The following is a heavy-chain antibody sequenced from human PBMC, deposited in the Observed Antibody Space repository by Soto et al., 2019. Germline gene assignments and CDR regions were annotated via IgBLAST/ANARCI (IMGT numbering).Heavy chain of an antibody. CDR2: INPIFGTA. CDR1: GDSFNDYY. V-gene: IGHV1-69*13. Sequence: SVKVSCKTSGDSFNDYYIHWVRQAPGQGLEWMGGINPIFGTANYAQKFQGRVTITADESTSTAYMELSSLRSEDTAVYYCAREGGTSGNFDYWGQGTLVTVSS. D-gene: IGHD3-3*01. CDR3: AREGGTSGNFDY. J-gene: IGHJ4*02.